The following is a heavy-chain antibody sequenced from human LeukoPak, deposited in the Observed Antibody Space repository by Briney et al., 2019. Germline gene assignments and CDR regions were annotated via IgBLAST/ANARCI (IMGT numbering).Heavy chain of an antibody. V-gene: IGHV1-18*04. CDR1: GYTFTSYG. Sequence: GASVKVSCKASGYTFTSYGISWVRQAPGQGLEWMGWISAYNGNTNYAQKLQGRVTMTTDTSTSTAYMELRSLRSDDTAVYYCARDPSPTLYYYYGMDVWGEGTTVTVSS. CDR2: ISAYNGNT. J-gene: IGHJ6*04. CDR3: ARDPSPTLYYYYGMDV.